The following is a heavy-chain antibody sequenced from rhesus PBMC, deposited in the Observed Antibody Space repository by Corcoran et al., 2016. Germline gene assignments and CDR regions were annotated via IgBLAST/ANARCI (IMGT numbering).Heavy chain of an antibody. D-gene: IGHD1-44*02. CDR2: IGGPTGSP. V-gene: IGHV4-165*02. Sequence: QVQLQESGPGLVKPSETLSLTCAVSGGSISGYYWNWIRQPPGTGREGIGYIGGPTGSPSYNPSLKSRVSMSTDTSNNQFALKLSSVTAADTAVYYCARSWVGATADVSYWGQGVLVTVSS. J-gene: IGHJ4*01. CDR3: ARSWVGATADVSY. CDR1: GGSISGYY.